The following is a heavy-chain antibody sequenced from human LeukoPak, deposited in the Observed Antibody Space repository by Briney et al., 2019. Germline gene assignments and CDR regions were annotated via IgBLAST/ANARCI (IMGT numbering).Heavy chain of an antibody. CDR2: IYYSGGT. J-gene: IGHJ4*02. V-gene: IGHV4-59*01. CDR3: AGSAWEYSWGSPPGAFDY. D-gene: IGHD1-1*01. CDR1: GGSISGYY. Sequence: PSETLSLTCTVSGGSISGYYWSWIRQPPGKGLEWIGYIYYSGGTKYNPSLKSRVTISVDTSKNQFSLKLSSVTAADTAVYYCAGSAWEYSWGSPPGAFDYWGQGTLVTVSS.